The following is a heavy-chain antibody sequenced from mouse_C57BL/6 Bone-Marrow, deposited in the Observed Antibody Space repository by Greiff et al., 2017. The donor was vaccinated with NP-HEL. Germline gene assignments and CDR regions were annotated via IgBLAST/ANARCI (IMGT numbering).Heavy chain of an antibody. CDR1: GYAFSSSW. D-gene: IGHD1-1*01. J-gene: IGHJ3*01. CDR2: IYPGDGDT. V-gene: IGHV1-82*01. Sequence: VQLQQSGPELVKPGASVKISCKASGYAFSSSWMNWVKQRPGKGLEWIGRIYPGDGDTNYNGKFKGKATLTADKSSSTAYMQLSSLTSEDSAVYFCAINYGAYWGQGTLVTVSA. CDR3: AINYGAY.